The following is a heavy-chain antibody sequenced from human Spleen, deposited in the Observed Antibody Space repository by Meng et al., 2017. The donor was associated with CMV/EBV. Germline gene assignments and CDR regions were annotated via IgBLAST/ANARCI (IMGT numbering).Heavy chain of an antibody. CDR2: IKRKADGETT. Sequence: GESLKISCAASGFTFSNARMNWVRQAPGKGLEWVGQIKRKADGETTDYAAPVKGRFTISRDDSKNTLFLQMNSLKTEDTAVYYCLDTALSKSWDYWGQGTLVTVSS. V-gene: IGHV3-15*01. J-gene: IGHJ4*02. CDR1: GFTFSNAR. D-gene: IGHD5-18*01. CDR3: LDTALSKSWDY.